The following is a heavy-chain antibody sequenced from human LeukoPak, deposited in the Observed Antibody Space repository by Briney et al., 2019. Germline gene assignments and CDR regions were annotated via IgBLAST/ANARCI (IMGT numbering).Heavy chain of an antibody. Sequence: AASVKVSCKASGYTFTGYYMYWVRQAPGQGLEWMGWINPNSGGTNYAQKFQGRVTMTRDTSISTAYMELSRLRSDDTAVYYCARDRCSSTSCYMVFGYWGQGTLVTVSS. CDR3: ARDRCSSTSCYMVFGY. J-gene: IGHJ4*02. CDR1: GYTFTGYY. V-gene: IGHV1-2*02. CDR2: INPNSGGT. D-gene: IGHD2-2*02.